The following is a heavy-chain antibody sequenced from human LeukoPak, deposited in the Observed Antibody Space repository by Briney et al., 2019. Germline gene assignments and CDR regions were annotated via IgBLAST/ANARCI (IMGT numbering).Heavy chain of an antibody. CDR3: AKDSGYDSLDY. CDR1: GFTFSSYG. D-gene: IGHD5-12*01. Sequence: GRSLRLSCAASGFTFSSYGMHWVRQAPGKGLEWVAVISYDGSNKYYADSVKGRFTISRDNSKNTLYLQMNSLRAVDTAVYYCAKDSGYDSLDYWGQGTLVTVSS. J-gene: IGHJ4*02. V-gene: IGHV3-30*18. CDR2: ISYDGSNK.